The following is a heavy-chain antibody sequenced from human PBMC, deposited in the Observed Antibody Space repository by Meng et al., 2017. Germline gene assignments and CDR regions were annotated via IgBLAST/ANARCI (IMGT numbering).Heavy chain of an antibody. CDR2: ISWNSGSI. D-gene: IGHD6-19*01. Sequence: GGSLRLSCAASGFTFDDYAMHWVRQAPGKGLEWVSGISWNSGSIGYADSVKGRFTISRDNAKNSLYLQMNSLRAEDTALYYCAKEGGEQWLDYYSDYWGQGTLVTVSS. CDR1: GFTFDDYA. CDR3: AKEGGEQWLDYYSDY. V-gene: IGHV3-9*01. J-gene: IGHJ4*02.